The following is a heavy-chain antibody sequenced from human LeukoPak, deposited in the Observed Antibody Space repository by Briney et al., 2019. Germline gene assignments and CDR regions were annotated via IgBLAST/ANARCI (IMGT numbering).Heavy chain of an antibody. CDR3: VRDLGGRSGH. Sequence: SETLSLTCAVYGGSFSGYYWSWIRQPPGKGLEWIGEINHSGSTNYNPSLKSRVTISVDTSKNQFSLKLSSVTAADTAVYYCVRDLGGRSGHWGQGTLVTVSS. J-gene: IGHJ4*02. D-gene: IGHD1-26*01. V-gene: IGHV4-34*01. CDR1: GGSFSGYY. CDR2: INHSGST.